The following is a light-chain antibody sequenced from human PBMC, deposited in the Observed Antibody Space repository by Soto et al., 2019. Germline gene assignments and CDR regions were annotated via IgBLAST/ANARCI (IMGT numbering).Light chain of an antibody. Sequence: QSVLTQPPSASGTPGQRVTISCSGSTSNIGSKTVSWYQQLPGSAPKVLIYNNNERPSGVPDRFSGSKSGTSASLAISGLPSEEEAYYYCASWDDSLPAVFGGGTKLTVL. CDR3: ASWDDSLPAV. CDR1: TSNIGSKT. J-gene: IGLJ2*01. V-gene: IGLV1-44*01. CDR2: NNN.